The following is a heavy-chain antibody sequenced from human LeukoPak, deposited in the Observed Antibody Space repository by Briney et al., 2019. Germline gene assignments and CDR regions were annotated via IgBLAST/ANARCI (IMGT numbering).Heavy chain of an antibody. CDR2: INQDGSVK. V-gene: IGHV3-7*01. CDR1: GFAFGSYG. J-gene: IGHJ4*02. CDR3: TRDFVF. D-gene: IGHD3-3*01. Sequence: QSGGSLRLSCAASGFAFGSYGMQWVRHAPGKGLEWVGNINQDGSVKHYVDSVRGRFTISRDNARNSVYLQMSALRVEDTAVYYCTRDFVFWGQGSLVTASS.